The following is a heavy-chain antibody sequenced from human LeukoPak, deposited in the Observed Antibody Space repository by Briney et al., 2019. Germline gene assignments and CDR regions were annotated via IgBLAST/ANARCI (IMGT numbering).Heavy chain of an antibody. J-gene: IGHJ1*01. Sequence: SVKVSCKASGCTFSSYAISWVRQAPGQGLEWMGGIIPIFGTANYAQKFQGRVTITTDESTSTAYMELSSLRSEDTAVYYCARAMYYYDSSGYYSEYFQHWGQGTLVTVSS. V-gene: IGHV1-69*05. CDR2: IIPIFGTA. CDR1: GCTFSSYA. CDR3: ARAMYYYDSSGYYSEYFQH. D-gene: IGHD3-22*01.